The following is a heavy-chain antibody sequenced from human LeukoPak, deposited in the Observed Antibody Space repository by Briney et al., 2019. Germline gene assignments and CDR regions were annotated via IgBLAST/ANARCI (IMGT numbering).Heavy chain of an antibody. J-gene: IGHJ3*02. Sequence: GGSLRLSCAASGFTVSSNYMSCVRQAPGKGLEWVSVIYSCGSTYYADSVKGRFTISRDNSKNTLYLQMNSLRAEDTAVYYCATKGGWLPWNAFDIWGQGTMVTVSS. D-gene: IGHD5-24*01. CDR1: GFTVSSNY. V-gene: IGHV3-66*01. CDR3: ATKGGWLPWNAFDI. CDR2: IYSCGST.